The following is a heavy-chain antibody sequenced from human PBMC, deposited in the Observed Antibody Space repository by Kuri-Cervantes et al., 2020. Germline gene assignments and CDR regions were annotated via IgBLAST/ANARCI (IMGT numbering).Heavy chain of an antibody. J-gene: IGHJ6*03. D-gene: IGHD6-6*01. Sequence: SVKVSCKASGYTFTSYDINWVRQAPGQGLEWMGGIIPIFGTANYAQKFQGRVTITADKSTSTAYMELSSLRSEDTAVYYCATGIAPRGPLVYYYYMDVWGKGTAVTVSS. CDR3: ATGIAPRGPLVYYYYMDV. CDR2: IIPIFGTA. V-gene: IGHV1-69*06. CDR1: GYTFTSYD.